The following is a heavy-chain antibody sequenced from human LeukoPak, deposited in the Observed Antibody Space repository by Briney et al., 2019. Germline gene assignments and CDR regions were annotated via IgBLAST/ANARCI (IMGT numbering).Heavy chain of an antibody. D-gene: IGHD3-16*02. Sequence: PGGSLRLSCAASGFSFSGFGMHWVRQAPGKGLEWVAFIRYDGSNEYYADSVKGRFTISRYNSKNTLYLQMNSLRAEDTAVYYCARESSYAFDIWGQGTMVTVSS. CDR1: GFSFSGFG. V-gene: IGHV3-30*02. CDR2: IRYDGSNE. CDR3: ARESSYAFDI. J-gene: IGHJ3*02.